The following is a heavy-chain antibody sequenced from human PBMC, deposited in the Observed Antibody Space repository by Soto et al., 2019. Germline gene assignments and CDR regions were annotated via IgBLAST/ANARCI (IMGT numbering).Heavy chain of an antibody. CDR1: GFTFSSYA. Sequence: GGSLRLSCAASGFTFSSYAMSWVRQAPGKGLEWVSAISGSGGSTYYADSVKGRFTISRDNSKNTLYLQMNSLRAEDTAVYYCAKVSSSSFQPKNYYGMDVWGQGTTVTVSS. V-gene: IGHV3-23*01. CDR2: ISGSGGST. D-gene: IGHD6-6*01. J-gene: IGHJ6*02. CDR3: AKVSSSSFQPKNYYGMDV.